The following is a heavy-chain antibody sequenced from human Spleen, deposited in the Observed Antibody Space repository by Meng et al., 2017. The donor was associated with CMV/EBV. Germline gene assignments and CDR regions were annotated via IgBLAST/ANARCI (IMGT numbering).Heavy chain of an antibody. V-gene: IGHV4-59*01. J-gene: IGHJ5*02. CDR2: IYYSGST. CDR3: ARQVGLYNWFDP. D-gene: IGHD1-26*01. CDR1: GGSISNYY. Sequence: SETLSLTCTVSGGSISNYYWSWIRQPPGKGLEWIGYIYYSGSTNYNPSLKSRVTISVDTSKNPFSLKLSSVTAADTAVYYCARQVGLYNWFDPWGQGTLVTVSS.